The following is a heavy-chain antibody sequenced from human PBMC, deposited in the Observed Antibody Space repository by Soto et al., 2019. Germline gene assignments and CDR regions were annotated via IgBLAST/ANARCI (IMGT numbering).Heavy chain of an antibody. CDR2: FDPEDGET. V-gene: IGHV1-24*01. CDR1: GYTLTELS. CDR3: ATVGGSYLDFDY. Sequence: VEVSCKVSGYTLTELSMHWVRQAPGKGLEWMGGFDPEDGETIYAQKFQGRVTMTEDTSTDTAYMELSSLRSEDTAVYYCATVGGSYLDFDYWGQGTLVTVSS. D-gene: IGHD1-26*01. J-gene: IGHJ4*02.